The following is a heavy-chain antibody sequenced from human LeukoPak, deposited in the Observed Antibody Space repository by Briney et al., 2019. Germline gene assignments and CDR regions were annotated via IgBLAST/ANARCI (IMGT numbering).Heavy chain of an antibody. V-gene: IGHV1-2*02. CDR3: ARASLASAGTRF. Sequence: ASVTVSCKASGYTFSGYYIHWVRQAPGRGLEWVGWINPKSGDTNYAQKFQGRVILTRDTSISTSYMEVISLTSDDTAVYYCARASLASAGTRFWGQGTLVTVSS. CDR2: INPKSGDT. D-gene: IGHD6-13*01. J-gene: IGHJ4*02. CDR1: GYTFSGYY.